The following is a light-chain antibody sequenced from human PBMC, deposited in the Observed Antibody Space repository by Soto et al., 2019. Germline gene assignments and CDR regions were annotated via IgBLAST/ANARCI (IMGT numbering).Light chain of an antibody. V-gene: IGKV3-20*01. CDR1: HSVSGTY. Sequence: EILLTQSPGTLSLSPGERATLACRASHSVSGTYLAWYQQKPGQAPRLLIYVASSRATAIPDRFSGSGSGTDFTLTISRLEPEDFAVYYCQQYGSSPRFTFGPGTKVDF. J-gene: IGKJ3*01. CDR2: VAS. CDR3: QQYGSSPRFT.